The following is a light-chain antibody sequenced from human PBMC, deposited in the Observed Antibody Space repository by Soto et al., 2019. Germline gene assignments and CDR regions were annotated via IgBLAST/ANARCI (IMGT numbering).Light chain of an antibody. V-gene: IGLV2-23*03. CDR3: CSYAGSSTFFYV. J-gene: IGLJ1*01. CDR2: EGS. CDR1: SSDVGSYNL. Sequence: QSVLTHPASVSGSPGQSITISRTGTSSDVGSYNLVSWYQQHPGKAPKLRIYEGSKRPSGVSNRSSGSKSGNTASLTISGLQAEDEADYYCCSYAGSSTFFYVLGTGTKVTVL.